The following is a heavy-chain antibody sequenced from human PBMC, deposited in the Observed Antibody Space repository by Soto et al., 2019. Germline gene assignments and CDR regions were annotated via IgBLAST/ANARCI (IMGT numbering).Heavy chain of an antibody. D-gene: IGHD3-22*01. J-gene: IGHJ4*02. CDR1: GFTFSSNW. CDR3: ARGLYYYDSRGYWGY. V-gene: IGHV3-7*02. Sequence: GGSLRLSCVGSGFTFSSNWMTWVRQAPGKGLEWVGNIRQDGSEKNYVDSVKGRFTISRDNAKNSLYLQMNSLRDEDTAVYYCARGLYYYDSRGYWGYWGQGTLVTVSS. CDR2: IRQDGSEK.